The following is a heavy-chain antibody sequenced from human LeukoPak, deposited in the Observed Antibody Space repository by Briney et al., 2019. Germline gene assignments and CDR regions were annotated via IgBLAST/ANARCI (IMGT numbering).Heavy chain of an antibody. CDR1: GYTSTSYD. V-gene: IGHV1-8*01. CDR2: MNPNSGNT. D-gene: IGHD6-6*01. Sequence: ASVKVSCKASGYTSTSYDINWVRQATGQGLEWMGWMNPNSGNTGYAQKFQGRVTMTRNTSISTAYMELSSLRSEDTAVYYCARERGQYSSSSGWFDPWGQGTLVTVSS. CDR3: ARERGQYSSSSGWFDP. J-gene: IGHJ5*02.